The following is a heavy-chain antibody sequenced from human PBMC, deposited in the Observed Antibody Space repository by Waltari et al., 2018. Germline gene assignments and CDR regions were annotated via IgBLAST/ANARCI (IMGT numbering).Heavy chain of an antibody. CDR2: IRYDGSNK. V-gene: IGHV3-30*02. CDR1: GFPFRSYG. Sequence: QVQLVESGGGVVQPGGSLRLSCAASGFPFRSYGMHWVRQAPGKGLEWVAFIRYDGSNKYYADSVKGRFTISRDNSKNTLYLQMNSLRAEDTAVYYCAKDHAVVIAIKPGDAFDIGGQGTMVTVSS. J-gene: IGHJ3*02. D-gene: IGHD2-21*01. CDR3: AKDHAVVIAIKPGDAFDI.